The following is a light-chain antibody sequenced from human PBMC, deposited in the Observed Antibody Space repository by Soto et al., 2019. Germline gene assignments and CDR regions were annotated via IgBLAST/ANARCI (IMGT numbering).Light chain of an antibody. J-gene: IGKJ1*01. CDR3: QQYYSVPRT. CDR1: QSVLYSSDNRNY. Sequence: DIVMTQSPDSLAASLGARATIKCKSSQSVLYSSDNRNYLAWYQQKPRQPPKLLIYWASTRESGVPDRFSGSGSGTDFSLAISSLQAEDVAVYYCQQYYSVPRTFGQGTKVEVK. CDR2: WAS. V-gene: IGKV4-1*01.